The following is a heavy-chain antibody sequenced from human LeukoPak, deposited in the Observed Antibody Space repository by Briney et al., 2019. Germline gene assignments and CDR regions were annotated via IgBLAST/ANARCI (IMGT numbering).Heavy chain of an antibody. V-gene: IGHV3-23*01. J-gene: IGHJ4*02. D-gene: IGHD3-22*01. CDR2: ITSGTRT. Sequence: GGTLRLSCVASGFTFSSHGMNWVRQAPGKGLEWVSGITSGTRTYYADSVKGRFAISRDNSKNTLYLQMNSLRAEDTAVYYCARDRDPYDSSGYGLGFWGQGTLVTVSS. CDR3: ARDRDPYDSSGYGLGF. CDR1: GFTFSSHG.